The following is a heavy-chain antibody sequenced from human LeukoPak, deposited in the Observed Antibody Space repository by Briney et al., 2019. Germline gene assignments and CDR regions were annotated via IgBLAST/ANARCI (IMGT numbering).Heavy chain of an antibody. D-gene: IGHD1-26*01. CDR3: AKGLKGGSYYYYFDY. J-gene: IGHJ4*02. V-gene: IGHV3-23*01. CDR2: ISGSGGST. CDR1: GFTFNSYA. Sequence: GGSLRLSCAASGFTFNSYAMSWVRQAPGKGLEWVSAISGSGGSTYYADSVKGRFTISRDNSKNTLYLQMNSLRAEDTAVYYCAKGLKGGSYYYYFDYWGREPWSPSPQ.